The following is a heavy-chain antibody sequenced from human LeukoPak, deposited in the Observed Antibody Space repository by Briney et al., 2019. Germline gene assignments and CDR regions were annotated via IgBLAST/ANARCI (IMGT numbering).Heavy chain of an antibody. CDR3: ARGYCSSTSCYLGRVMDG. Sequence: SETLSLTCTVSGGSISSYYWSWIRQPAGKGLEWIGRIYTSGSTNYNPSLKSRVTMSVDTSKNQFSLKLSSVTAADTAVYYCARGYCSSTSCYLGRVMDGWGKGTTVTVSS. V-gene: IGHV4-4*07. D-gene: IGHD2-2*01. CDR2: IYTSGST. CDR1: GGSISSYY. J-gene: IGHJ6*03.